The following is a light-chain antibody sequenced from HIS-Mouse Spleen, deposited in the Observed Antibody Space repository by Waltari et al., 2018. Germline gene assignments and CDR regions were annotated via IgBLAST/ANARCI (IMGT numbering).Light chain of an antibody. V-gene: IGLV2-14*03. CDR3: SSYTSSSTRV. CDR2: DV. Sequence: QSALTQPASVSGSPGQSITISCTGTRSDVGGYNYVSWYQQHPAKAPKLMIYDVINRFSGSKSGNTASLTISGLQAEDEADYYCSSYTSSSTRVFGGGTKLTVL. CDR1: RSDVGGYNY. J-gene: IGLJ3*02.